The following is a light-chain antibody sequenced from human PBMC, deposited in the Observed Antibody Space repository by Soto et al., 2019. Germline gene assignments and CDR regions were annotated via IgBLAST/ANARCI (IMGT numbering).Light chain of an antibody. CDR1: SRDVGGNNF. CDR3: SSYTTTSTLVV. CDR2: DVS. V-gene: IGLV2-14*01. Sequence: QSVLTQPASVSGSPGQSITIPCTGTSRDVGGNNFVSWYQKHPGKGPKLIIYDVSNRPSGISNRFSGSKSGNTASLTISGLQAEDEADYYCSSYTTTSTLVVFGGGTQLTVL. J-gene: IGLJ2*01.